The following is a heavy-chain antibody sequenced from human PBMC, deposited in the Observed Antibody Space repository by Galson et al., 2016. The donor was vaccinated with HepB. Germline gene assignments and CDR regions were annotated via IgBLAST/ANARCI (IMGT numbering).Heavy chain of an antibody. CDR1: GYSFTSYW. D-gene: IGHD2-15*01. CDR2: IDPSDSYT. CDR3: ARRSGVAATYYYYYYSDV. J-gene: IGHJ6*03. V-gene: IGHV5-10-1*01. Sequence: QSGAEVKKPGESLRISCKGSGYSFTSYWITWVRQMPGKGLEWMGTIDPSDSYTNYSPSFQGHVTISADKSISTAYLQWSSLKASDTAMYYCARRSGVAATYYYYYYSDVWGKGTTVTVSS.